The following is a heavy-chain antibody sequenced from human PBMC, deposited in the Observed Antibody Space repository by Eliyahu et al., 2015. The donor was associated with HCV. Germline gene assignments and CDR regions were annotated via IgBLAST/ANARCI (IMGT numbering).Heavy chain of an antibody. D-gene: IGHD2-21*01. V-gene: IGHV3-9*01. CDR2: IPWNSRST. CDR1: GFXFDDYA. J-gene: IGHJ5*02. CDR3: GKGKRWSRAIDR. Sequence: EVQLVESGGGLVQPGRSLRLSCAASGFXFDDYAMHXVRQAPGKGLEWVSGIPWNSRSTGYADSVKGRFIISRDNANSSLYLQMNSLRIEDSALYYCGKGKRWSRAIDRWGQGTLVTVSS.